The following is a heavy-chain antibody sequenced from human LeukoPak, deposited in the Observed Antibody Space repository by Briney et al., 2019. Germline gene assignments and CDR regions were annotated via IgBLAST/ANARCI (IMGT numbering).Heavy chain of an antibody. J-gene: IGHJ4*02. CDR1: GGSFSGYY. D-gene: IGHD2-15*01. Sequence: PSETLSLTCAVYGGSFSGYYWSWIRQPPGKGLEWIGEINHSGSTNYNPSLKSRLTISVDTSKNQFSLKLTSVTAADTAVYYCARPLHCSGGSCHDYWGQGTLVTVSS. V-gene: IGHV4-34*01. CDR3: ARPLHCSGGSCHDY. CDR2: INHSGST.